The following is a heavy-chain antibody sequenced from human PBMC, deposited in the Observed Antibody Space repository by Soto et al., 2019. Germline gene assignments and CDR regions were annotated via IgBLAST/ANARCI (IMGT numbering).Heavy chain of an antibody. CDR1: GGSISSSSYY. J-gene: IGHJ4*02. CDR2: IYYSGST. D-gene: IGHD2-15*01. CDR3: ASPGGTCSGGSCYRFDY. V-gene: IGHV4-39*01. Sequence: SETLSLTCTFSGGSISSSSYYWGWIRQPPGKGLEWIGSIYYSGSTYYNPSLKSRVTISVDTSRNQFSLKLSSVTAADTAVYYCASPGGTCSGGSCYRFDYWGQGTLVTVSS.